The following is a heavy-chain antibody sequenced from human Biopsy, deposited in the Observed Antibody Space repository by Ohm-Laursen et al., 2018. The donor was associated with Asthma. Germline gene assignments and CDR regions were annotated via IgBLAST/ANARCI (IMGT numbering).Heavy chain of an antibody. V-gene: IGHV1-2*04. CDR1: GYTFTGYY. J-gene: IGHJ6*02. CDR3: AREVLWFGESTNPGGMDV. CDR2: INPNSGGT. Sequence: ASVKVSCKASGYTFTGYYMHWVRQAPGQGLEWMGWINPNSGGTNYAQKFQGWVTMTRDTSISTAYMELSRLRSDDTAVYYCAREVLWFGESTNPGGMDVWGQGTTVTVSS. D-gene: IGHD3-10*01.